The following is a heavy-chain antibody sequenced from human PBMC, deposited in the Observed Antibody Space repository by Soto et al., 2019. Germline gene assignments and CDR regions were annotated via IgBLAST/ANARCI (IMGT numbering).Heavy chain of an antibody. Sequence: QITLKESGPPLVKPTQTLTLTCTISGFSLITSGVGVGWIRQPPGKALEWLALIYWDDDKRYSPSLKSRLTITKDTSKNQVVLTMTNMDPVDTATYYGAHIVTGCFTWGRGALVTVSS. CDR1: GFSLITSGVG. CDR2: IYWDDDK. D-gene: IGHD3-16*01. CDR3: AHIVTGCFT. V-gene: IGHV2-5*02. J-gene: IGHJ5*02.